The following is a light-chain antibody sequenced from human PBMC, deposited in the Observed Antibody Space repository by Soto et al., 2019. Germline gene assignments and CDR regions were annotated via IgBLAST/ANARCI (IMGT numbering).Light chain of an antibody. CDR3: QQLNSYPPAIT. CDR2: AAS. Sequence: DIQLTQSPSFLSASVGDRVTITCRASQGISSYLAWYQQKPGKAPKLLIYAASTLQSGVPSRFSGSGSGTEFTLTISSLQPEDFATYYCQQLNSYPPAITFGQWTRLEIK. CDR1: QGISSY. J-gene: IGKJ5*01. V-gene: IGKV1-9*01.